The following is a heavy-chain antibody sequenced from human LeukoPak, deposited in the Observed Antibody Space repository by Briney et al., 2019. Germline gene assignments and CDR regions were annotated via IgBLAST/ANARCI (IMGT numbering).Heavy chain of an antibody. CDR3: ARGVRDGYNHLPYYFDY. V-gene: IGHV1-69*13. CDR2: IIPIFGTA. Sequence: ASVKVSCKASGGTFSSYAISWVRQAPGQGLEWMGGIIPIFGTANYAQKFQGRVTITADESTSTAYMELSSLRSEDTAVYYCARGVRDGYNHLPYYFDYWGQGTLVTVSS. CDR1: GGTFSSYA. J-gene: IGHJ4*02. D-gene: IGHD5-24*01.